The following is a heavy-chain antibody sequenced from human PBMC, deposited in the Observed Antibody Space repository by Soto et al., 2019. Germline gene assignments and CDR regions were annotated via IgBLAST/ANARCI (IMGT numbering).Heavy chain of an antibody. CDR2: IYYSGST. D-gene: IGHD2-2*01. CDR1: GGSISSSSYY. J-gene: IGHJ6*03. V-gene: IGHV4-39*01. Sequence: QLQLQESGPGLVKPSETLSLTCTVSGGSISSSSYYWGWIRQPPGKGLEWIGSIYYSGSTYYNPSLKSRFTISVDTSKNQFSLKLSSVTAADTAVYYCASCYANYYYYYMDVWGKGTTVTVSS. CDR3: ASCYANYYYYYMDV.